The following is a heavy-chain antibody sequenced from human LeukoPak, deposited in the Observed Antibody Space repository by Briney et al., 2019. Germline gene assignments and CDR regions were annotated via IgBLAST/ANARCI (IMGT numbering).Heavy chain of an antibody. J-gene: IGHJ5*02. CDR1: GYTFTGYY. D-gene: IGHD1-14*01. CDR2: INPNSGGT. Sequence: ASVKVSCKASGYTFTGYYMHWVRQGPGPGLGLVGWINPNSGGTNYAQKFQGRVTMTRDTSISTAYMELSRLRSDDTAVYYCARSPGPLVDWFDPWGQGTLVTVSS. V-gene: IGHV1-2*02. CDR3: ARSPGPLVDWFDP.